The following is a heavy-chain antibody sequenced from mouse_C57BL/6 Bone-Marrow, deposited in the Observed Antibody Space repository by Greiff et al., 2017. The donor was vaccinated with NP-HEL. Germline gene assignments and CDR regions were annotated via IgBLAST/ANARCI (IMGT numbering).Heavy chain of an antibody. V-gene: IGHV1-82*01. CDR1: GYAFSSSW. CDR3: AEFYGNPWYFDV. Sequence: VQLQQSGPELVKPGASVKISCKASGYAFSSSWMNWVKQRPGKGLEWIGRIYPGDGDTNYNGKFKGKATLTADKSSSTAYMQLSSLTSEDSAVYFCAEFYGNPWYFDVWGTGTTVTVSS. D-gene: IGHD2-1*01. J-gene: IGHJ1*03. CDR2: IYPGDGDT.